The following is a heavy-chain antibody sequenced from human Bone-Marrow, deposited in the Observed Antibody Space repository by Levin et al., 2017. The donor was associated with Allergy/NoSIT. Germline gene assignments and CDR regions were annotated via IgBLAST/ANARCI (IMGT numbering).Heavy chain of an antibody. CDR3: AREYPPAIIVVVPAAKYNWFDP. D-gene: IGHD2-2*01. CDR1: GFTFSSYG. Sequence: GESLKISCAASGFTFSSYGMHWVRQAPGKGLEWVAVIWYDGSNKYYADSVKGRFTISRDNSKNTLYLQMNSLRAEDTAVYYCAREYPPAIIVVVPAAKYNWFDPWGQGTLVTVSS. J-gene: IGHJ5*02. CDR2: IWYDGSNK. V-gene: IGHV3-33*01.